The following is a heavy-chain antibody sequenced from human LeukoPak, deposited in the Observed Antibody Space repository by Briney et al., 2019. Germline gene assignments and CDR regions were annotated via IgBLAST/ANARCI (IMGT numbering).Heavy chain of an antibody. Sequence: GGSLRLSCAASGFTFSSYWMHWVRRAPGKGLVWVSRINSDGSSTSYADSVKGRFTISRDNAKNTLYLQMNSLRAEDTAVYYCARGPSPWNEGYLDIWGQGTMVTVSS. V-gene: IGHV3-74*01. CDR2: INSDGSST. J-gene: IGHJ3*02. CDR3: ARGPSPWNEGYLDI. D-gene: IGHD1-1*01. CDR1: GFTFSSYW.